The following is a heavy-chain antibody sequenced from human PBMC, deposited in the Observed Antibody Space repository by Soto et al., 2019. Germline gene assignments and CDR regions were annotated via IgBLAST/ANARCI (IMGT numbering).Heavy chain of an antibody. Sequence: EVQLVESGGGLVQPGGSLRLSCAASGFTFSSYSMNWVRQAPGKGLEWVSYISSSSSTIYYADSVKGRFTISRDNAKNSLYQQMNSLRDEDAAVYYCARDYYDSSGYYGGNYWGQGTLVTVSS. CDR1: GFTFSSYS. CDR2: ISSSSSTI. D-gene: IGHD3-22*01. J-gene: IGHJ4*02. V-gene: IGHV3-48*02. CDR3: ARDYYDSSGYYGGNY.